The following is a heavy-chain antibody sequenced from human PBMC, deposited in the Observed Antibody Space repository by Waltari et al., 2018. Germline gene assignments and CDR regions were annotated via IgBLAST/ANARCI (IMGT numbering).Heavy chain of an antibody. J-gene: IGHJ4*02. CDR3: ARDGSEIWGSIVVVTADFDY. CDR2: IKEDGSDK. V-gene: IGHV3-7*01. D-gene: IGHD2-21*02. Sequence: EVQLVESGGGLVQPGGALTLACAASGFTFSSHWVSWVRQAPGTGLEGVANIKEDGSDKDYVDSEKGSFTISGDDAKNSLYLQMNSLRAEDAAVYYCARDGSEIWGSIVVVTADFDYWGQGTLVTVSS. CDR1: GFTFSSHW.